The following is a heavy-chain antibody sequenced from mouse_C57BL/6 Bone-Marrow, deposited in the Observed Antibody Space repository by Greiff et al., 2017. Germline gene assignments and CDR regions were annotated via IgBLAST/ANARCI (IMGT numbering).Heavy chain of an antibody. CDR2: SRNKANDYTT. D-gene: IGHD1-1*02. CDR3: ARDRLWPFAY. CDR1: GFTFSDFY. Sequence: EVKLMESGGGLVQSGRSLRLSCATSGFTFSDFYMEWVRQAPGKGLEWIAASRNKANDYTTEYSASVKGRFIVSRDTSQSILYLQMNALRPEDTAIYYCARDRLWPFAYWGQGTLVTVSA. V-gene: IGHV7-1*01. J-gene: IGHJ3*01.